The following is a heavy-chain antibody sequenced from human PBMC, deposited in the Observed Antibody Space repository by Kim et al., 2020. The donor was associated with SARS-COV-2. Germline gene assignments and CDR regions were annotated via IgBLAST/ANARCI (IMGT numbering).Heavy chain of an antibody. CDR3: ARDRGGLGDV. V-gene: IGHV3-72*01. J-gene: IGHJ3*01. CDR1: GFTFSDHY. Sequence: GGSLRLSCAASGFTFSDHYMDWVRQAPGKGLEGVGRIKSKARSYATLYAASVKGRFTISRDDSKNSLFLQMNSLKIEDTAIYYCARDRGGLGDVWGQGTMVTVSS. CDR2: IKSKARSYAT.